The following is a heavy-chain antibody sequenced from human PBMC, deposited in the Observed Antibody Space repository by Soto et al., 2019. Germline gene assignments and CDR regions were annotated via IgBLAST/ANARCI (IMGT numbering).Heavy chain of an antibody. V-gene: IGHV4-59*01. CDR3: ARDKSRIVVVPADIPEGWLDP. D-gene: IGHD2-2*02. J-gene: IGHJ5*02. Sequence: PSETLSLTCTVSGGSISSYYWSWIRQPPGKGLEGIGYIYYSGSTNYNPSLTSRGTVSVDTSKNPFSLKLSSVTAADTAVYCCARDKSRIVVVPADIPEGWLDPWGKGTLLPSPQ. CDR1: GGSISSYY. CDR2: IYYSGST.